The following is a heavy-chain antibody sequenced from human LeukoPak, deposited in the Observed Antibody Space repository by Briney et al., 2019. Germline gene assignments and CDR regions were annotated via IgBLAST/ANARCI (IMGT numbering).Heavy chain of an antibody. J-gene: IGHJ4*02. CDR3: VRDDDRPDNGLDY. Sequence: PGGSLRLSCAASGFTFSIYAMSWVRQAPGKGLEWVSAISGSGGSTYYADSVKGRFTISRDNSKNTLYLQMNSLRAEDTAVYYCVRDDDRPDNGLDYWGQGTLVTVSS. V-gene: IGHV3-23*01. CDR2: ISGSGGST. CDR1: GFTFSIYA. D-gene: IGHD3-22*01.